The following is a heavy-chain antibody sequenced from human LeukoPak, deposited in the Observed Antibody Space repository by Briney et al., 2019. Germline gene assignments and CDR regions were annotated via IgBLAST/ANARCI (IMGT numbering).Heavy chain of an antibody. CDR3: ASVVRGVIEFDY. J-gene: IGHJ4*02. Sequence: ASVKLSCKASGYTFTSYGISWVRQAPGQGLEWMGWISAYNGNTNYAQKLQGRVTMTPDTSTSTAYMELRSLRSDGTAVYYCASVVRGVIEFDYWGQGTLVTVSS. CDR2: ISAYNGNT. D-gene: IGHD3-10*01. CDR1: GYTFTSYG. V-gene: IGHV1-18*01.